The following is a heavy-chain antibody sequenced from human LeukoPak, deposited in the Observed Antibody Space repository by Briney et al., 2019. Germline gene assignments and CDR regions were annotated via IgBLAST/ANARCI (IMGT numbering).Heavy chain of an antibody. Sequence: SETLSLTCAVYGGSFSGYYRSWIRQPPGKGLEWIGEINHSGSTNYNPSLKSRVTISVDTSKNQFSLKLSSVTAADTAVYCCARRKRGRDGPNGSFYYFDYWGQGTLVTVSS. CDR2: INHSGST. V-gene: IGHV4-34*01. CDR1: GGSFSGYY. D-gene: IGHD5-24*01. J-gene: IGHJ4*02. CDR3: ARRKRGRDGPNGSFYYFDY.